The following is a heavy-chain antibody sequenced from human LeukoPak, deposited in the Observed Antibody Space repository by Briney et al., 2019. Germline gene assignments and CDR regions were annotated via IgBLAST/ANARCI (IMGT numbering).Heavy chain of an antibody. D-gene: IGHD3-9*01. CDR3: ARDYDWAFDF. V-gene: IGHV3-11*01. Sequence: PGGSLRLSCAAFGFTFSDYYLSWVRQAPGKGLEWIAYINHNGEAIYYPDFVKGRFIISRDNAKNSLFLQMNDLRDEDTAVYYCARDYDWAFDFWGQGTRVTVSS. J-gene: IGHJ4*02. CDR2: INHNGEAI. CDR1: GFTFSDYY.